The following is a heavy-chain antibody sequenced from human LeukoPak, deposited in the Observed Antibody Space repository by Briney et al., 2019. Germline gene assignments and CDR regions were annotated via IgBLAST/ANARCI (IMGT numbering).Heavy chain of an antibody. CDR3: ARAKTDYGDLSFDF. Sequence: PTGGSLRLSCAASGFTFSSYSMNWVRQAPGKGLEWVSYISSSSSTIYYADSVKGRFTISRDNAKNSLYLQMNSLRAEDTAVYYCARAKTDYGDLSFDFWGQGTLVTVSS. V-gene: IGHV3-48*01. CDR2: ISSSSSTI. J-gene: IGHJ4*02. CDR1: GFTFSSYS. D-gene: IGHD4-17*01.